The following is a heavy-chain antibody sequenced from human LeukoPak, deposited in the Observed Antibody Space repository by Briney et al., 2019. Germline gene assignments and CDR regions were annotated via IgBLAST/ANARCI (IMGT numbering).Heavy chain of an antibody. V-gene: IGHV3-13*01. J-gene: IGHJ4*02. CDR1: GFTFSSYD. Sequence: GGSLRLSCAASGFTFSSYDMHWVRQTTGKGLEWVSGIGTAGATYYPGSVKGRFTISRENAKNSLYLQMNNLRAGDTAVYYCARATAGFDYWGQGTLVTVSS. CDR3: ARATAGFDY. CDR2: IGTAGAT.